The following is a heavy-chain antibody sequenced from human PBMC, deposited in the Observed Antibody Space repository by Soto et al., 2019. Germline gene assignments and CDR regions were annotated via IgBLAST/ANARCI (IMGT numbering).Heavy chain of an antibody. CDR2: INAGNGNT. CDR1: GYTFTSYA. Sequence: QVQLVQSGAEVKKPGASVKVSCKASGYTFTSYAMHWVRQAPGQRLEWMGWINAGNGNTKYSQKFQGRVTITRDTSASTAYMELSSLRSEDTAVYYCASRNYYGSGSYLGGMDVWGQGPTVTVSS. CDR3: ASRNYYGSGSYLGGMDV. D-gene: IGHD3-10*01. V-gene: IGHV1-3*01. J-gene: IGHJ6*02.